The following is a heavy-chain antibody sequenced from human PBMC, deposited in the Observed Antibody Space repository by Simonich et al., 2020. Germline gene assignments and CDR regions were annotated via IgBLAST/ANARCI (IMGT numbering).Heavy chain of an antibody. Sequence: QVQLQESGPGLVKPSETLSLTCAVSGYSISSGYYWGWIRQPPGKGLEWIGSIYHSGSTYYNPSLRCRVTISVDTSKNQFSRKLSFVTAADTAVYYCARLAPGYSGSYPEYFQHWGQGTLVTVSS. CDR3: ARLAPGYSGSYPEYFQH. CDR1: GYSISSGYY. D-gene: IGHD1-26*01. CDR2: IYHSGST. J-gene: IGHJ1*01. V-gene: IGHV4-38-2*01.